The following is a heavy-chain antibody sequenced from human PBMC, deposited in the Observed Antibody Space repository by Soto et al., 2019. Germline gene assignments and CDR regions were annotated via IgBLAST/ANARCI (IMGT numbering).Heavy chain of an antibody. D-gene: IGHD6-19*01. V-gene: IGHV4-30-2*01. CDR2: IYHSGMT. CDR3: AGMPYTSGLRFDP. CDR1: GDSSSTSTYS. J-gene: IGHJ5*02. Sequence: SETLSLTCSFSGDSSSTSTYSWSWIRQPPGKALEWVGFIYHSGMTSYNPSLKSRVSISLDMSNSQCTLNLRSVTAADTAVYYCAGMPYTSGLRFDPWGPGTLVTVSS.